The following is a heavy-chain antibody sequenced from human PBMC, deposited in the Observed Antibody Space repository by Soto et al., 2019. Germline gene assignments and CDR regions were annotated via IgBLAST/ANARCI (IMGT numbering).Heavy chain of an antibody. CDR2: IYYNGNT. J-gene: IGHJ6*02. Sequence: QVQLQESGPGLVKPSQTLSLSCSVSGGSLSSRDFYWSWLRHHPEKGLEWIGYIYYNGNTYYNPYLKSRVTMSLDTSMNEFSLRLTSVTAADTAVYYCARDKGGAAMKGSGMDVWGQGTTVTVSS. CDR3: ARDKGGAAMKGSGMDV. D-gene: IGHD3-10*01. V-gene: IGHV4-31*03. CDR1: GGSLSSRDFY.